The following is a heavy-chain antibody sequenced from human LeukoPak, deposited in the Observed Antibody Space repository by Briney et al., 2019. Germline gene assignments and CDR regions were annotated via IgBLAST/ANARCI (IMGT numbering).Heavy chain of an antibody. Sequence: SETLSLTCTVSGGSVSSGSYYWSWIRQPPGKGLEWIGEIYHSGSTNCNPSLKSRVTISVDKSKNQFSLKLNSVTAADTAVYYCARDSAGRLFDYWGQGTLVTVSS. CDR2: IYHSGST. CDR1: GGSVSSGSYY. J-gene: IGHJ4*02. V-gene: IGHV4-61*01. CDR3: ARDSAGRLFDY. D-gene: IGHD6-13*01.